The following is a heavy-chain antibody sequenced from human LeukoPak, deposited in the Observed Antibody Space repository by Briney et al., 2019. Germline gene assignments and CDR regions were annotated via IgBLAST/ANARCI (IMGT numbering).Heavy chain of an antibody. Sequence: PGGSLRLSCAASGFTFSTYDMDWVRQAPGKGLEWVSYISPSGSTLYYADSVQGRFTISRDNAKNTLYLQMNSLTAEDTAVYYCARSDWFDPWGQGTLVTVSS. CDR2: ISPSGSTL. V-gene: IGHV3-48*03. J-gene: IGHJ5*02. CDR1: GFTFSTYD. CDR3: ARSDWFDP.